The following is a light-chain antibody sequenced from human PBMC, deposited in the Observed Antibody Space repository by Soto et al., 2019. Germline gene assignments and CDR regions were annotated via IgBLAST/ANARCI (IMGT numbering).Light chain of an antibody. CDR3: CSYAGGSTWV. J-gene: IGLJ3*02. Sequence: QSVLTQPASVSGSPGQSITISCTGTTSDVGNYNLVSWYHHHPGKAPKLMIYEGSKRPSGVSNRFSGSKSGNTASLTISGLQAEDEAHYYCCSYAGGSTWVLSGGTKLTVL. CDR1: TSDVGNYNL. V-gene: IGLV2-23*01. CDR2: EGS.